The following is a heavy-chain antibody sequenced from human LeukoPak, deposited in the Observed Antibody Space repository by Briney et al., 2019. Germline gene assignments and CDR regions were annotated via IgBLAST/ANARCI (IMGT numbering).Heavy chain of an antibody. CDR1: GGTFSSYA. J-gene: IGHJ5*02. V-gene: IGHV1-8*02. CDR3: ARDNSVEDTAWWFDP. CDR2: MNPNSGNT. Sequence: ASVKVSCEASGGTFSSYAISWVRQAPGQGLEWMGWMNPNSGNTGYAQKFQGRVTMTRNTSISTAYMELSSLRSEDTAVYYCARDNSVEDTAWWFDPWGQGTLVTVSS. D-gene: IGHD4-23*01.